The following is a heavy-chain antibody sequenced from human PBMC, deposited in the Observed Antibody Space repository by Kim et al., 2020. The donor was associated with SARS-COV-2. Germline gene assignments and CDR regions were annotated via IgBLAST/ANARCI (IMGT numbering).Heavy chain of an antibody. J-gene: IGHJ3*02. CDR2: IYYSGST. V-gene: IGHV4-39*01. CDR3: ARHVKYDFWSGYYTGNAFDI. D-gene: IGHD3-3*01. CDR1: GGSISSSSYY. Sequence: SETLSLTCTVSGGSISSSSYYWGWIRQPPGKGLEWIGSIYYSGSTYYNPSLKSRVTISVDTSKNQFSLKLSSVTAADTAVYYCARHVKYDFWSGYYTGNAFDIWGQGTMVTVSS.